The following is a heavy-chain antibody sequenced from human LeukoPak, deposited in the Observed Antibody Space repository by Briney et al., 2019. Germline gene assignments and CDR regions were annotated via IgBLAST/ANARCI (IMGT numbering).Heavy chain of an antibody. CDR1: GFTFSTYS. J-gene: IGHJ3*02. D-gene: IGHD2-15*01. V-gene: IGHV3-48*02. CDR3: ARDALGARGIGGGLDI. Sequence: GGSLRLSCAASGFTFSTYSMNWVRQAPGKGLEWVSYISSSSGAIYYADSVRGRFTISRDNAKNSLYLQMNSLRDEDTAVYYCARDALGARGIGGGLDIWGQGTMVIVSS. CDR2: ISSSSGAI.